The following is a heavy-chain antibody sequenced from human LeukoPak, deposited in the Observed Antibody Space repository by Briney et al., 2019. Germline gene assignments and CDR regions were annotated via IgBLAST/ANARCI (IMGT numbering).Heavy chain of an antibody. CDR2: IKQDGSEK. V-gene: IGHV3-7*03. Sequence: GGSLRLSCAASGFTFSSYWMSWVRQAPGQGLEWVANIKQDGSEKYYVDSVKGRFTISRDNAKNSLYLQMNSLRAEDTAVYYCARYSGSYEVNYYYYYGMDVWGQGTTVTVSS. CDR3: ARYSGSYEVNYYYYYGMDV. D-gene: IGHD1-26*01. J-gene: IGHJ6*02. CDR1: GFTFSSYW.